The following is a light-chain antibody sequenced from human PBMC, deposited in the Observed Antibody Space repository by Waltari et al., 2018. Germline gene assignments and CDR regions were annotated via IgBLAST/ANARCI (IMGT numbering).Light chain of an antibody. J-gene: IGLJ1*01. CDR2: EVS. CDR1: SRDIGGYDY. CDR3: SSYAGSNNIYV. V-gene: IGLV2-8*01. Sequence: QSALTQPPSVSGSPGQSVTISCTGTSRDIGGYDYVSWYQQHPGSAPKLIIFEVSDRPSGVPSRCPGAKSANTASLTVSGLQTDDEADYFCSSYAGSNNIYVFGTGTKVTV.